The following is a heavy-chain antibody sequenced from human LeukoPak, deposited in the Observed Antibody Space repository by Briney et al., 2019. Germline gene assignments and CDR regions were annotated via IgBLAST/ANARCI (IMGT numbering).Heavy chain of an antibody. J-gene: IGHJ4*02. Sequence: PGGSLRLSCAASGFTFSSYGMHWVRQAPGKGLEWVAVIWYDGSNKYYADSVKGRFTISRDNSKNTLYLQMNSLRAEDTAVYYCARDAASRGAVDYWGQGTLVTVSS. CDR1: GFTFSSYG. D-gene: IGHD2-15*01. CDR3: ARDAASRGAVDY. CDR2: IWYDGSNK. V-gene: IGHV3-33*01.